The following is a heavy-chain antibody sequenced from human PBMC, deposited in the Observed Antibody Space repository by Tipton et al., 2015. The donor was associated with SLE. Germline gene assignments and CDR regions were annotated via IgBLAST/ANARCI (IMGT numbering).Heavy chain of an antibody. CDR3: ARDSIPRDTGYYYYGMDV. J-gene: IGHJ6*02. CDR1: GGSISSTSYY. Sequence: TLSLTCTVSGGSISSTSYYWVWIRQPPGKGLEWIGSIYYSGSAYYNPSLKSRVTISVDTSKNQFSLTLSSVTAADTAVYYCARDSIPRDTGYYYYGMDVWGQGTTVTVSS. D-gene: IGHD2/OR15-2a*01. CDR2: IYYSGSA. V-gene: IGHV4-39*07.